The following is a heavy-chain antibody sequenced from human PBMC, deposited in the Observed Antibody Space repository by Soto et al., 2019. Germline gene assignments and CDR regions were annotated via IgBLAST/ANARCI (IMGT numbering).Heavy chain of an antibody. CDR1: GFTFSSYA. CDR3: ARAGSSAPLYYFDY. V-gene: IGHV3-30-3*01. Sequence: QVQLVESGGGVVQPGRSLRLSCAASGFTFSSYAMQWVRQAPGKGLEWVAVISYDGSNKYYADSVKGRFTISRDNSKNTLYLQMNSLRAEDTAVYYCARAGSSAPLYYFDYWGQGTLVTVSS. CDR2: ISYDGSNK. D-gene: IGHD6-19*01. J-gene: IGHJ4*02.